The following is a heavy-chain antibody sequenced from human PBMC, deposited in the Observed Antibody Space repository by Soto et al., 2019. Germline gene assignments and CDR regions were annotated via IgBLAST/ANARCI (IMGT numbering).Heavy chain of an antibody. V-gene: IGHV1-2*04. J-gene: IGHJ3*02. Sequence: ASVKVSCKASGYTLTGYYMHWVRQAPGQGLEWMGWINPNSGGTNYAQKFQGWVTMTRDTSISTAYMELSRLRSDDTAVYYCARDIGGIVGATTAFDIWGQGTMVTVSS. CDR2: INPNSGGT. CDR3: ARDIGGIVGATTAFDI. D-gene: IGHD1-26*01. CDR1: GYTLTGYY.